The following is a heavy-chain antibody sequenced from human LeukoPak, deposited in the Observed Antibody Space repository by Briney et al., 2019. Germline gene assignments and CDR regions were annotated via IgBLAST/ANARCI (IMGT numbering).Heavy chain of an antibody. D-gene: IGHD2-15*01. Sequence: GGSLRLSCAASGFTFRNYSVKCVRQAPREGLEWVSSISSSRDSIFYTDSEKGRITFSGDNAKNSLFLQMDSLRAEDTAVYYCARFGMDAAIDYWGQGTLVTVSS. J-gene: IGHJ4*02. CDR3: ARFGMDAAIDY. CDR1: GFTFRNYS. V-gene: IGHV3-21*01. CDR2: ISSSRDSI.